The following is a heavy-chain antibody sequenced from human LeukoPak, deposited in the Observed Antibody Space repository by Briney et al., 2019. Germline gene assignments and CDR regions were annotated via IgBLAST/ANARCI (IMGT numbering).Heavy chain of an antibody. CDR3: RATRLTAAGTDY. Sequence: GGSLRLSCAASGFTFTNYWMTWFRQAPGKGLEWVANIKDNGSERHYVDSVKGRFTISRDNAKNSLYLQMNSLRGEDTAVYYCRATRLTAAGTDYWGQGTLVIVSS. CDR1: GFTFTNYW. V-gene: IGHV3-7*01. CDR2: IKDNGSER. J-gene: IGHJ4*02. D-gene: IGHD6-13*01.